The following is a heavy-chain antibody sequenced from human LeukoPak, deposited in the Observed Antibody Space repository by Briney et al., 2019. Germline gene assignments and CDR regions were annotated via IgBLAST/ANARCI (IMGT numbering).Heavy chain of an antibody. D-gene: IGHD3-22*01. Sequence: GGSLRLSCAASGFSFSSYRMNWVRQAPGKGLEWVSSVSNSGDYIHYADSVKGRFTISRDNSKNSLYLQMNSLRAEDTAVYYCGRVFYGIVVFPHYFAYGGKGPLVTVSS. J-gene: IGHJ4*02. CDR3: GRVFYGIVVFPHYFAY. CDR1: GFSFSSYR. V-gene: IGHV3-21*06. CDR2: VSNSGDYI.